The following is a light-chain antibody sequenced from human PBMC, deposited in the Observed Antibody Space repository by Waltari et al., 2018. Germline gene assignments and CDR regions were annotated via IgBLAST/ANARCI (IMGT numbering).Light chain of an antibody. CDR3: SSSSFAGSNHPNFF. CDR1: SSDVGDYNY. Sequence: QSALTQPPSASGSPGQSVTISCTGTSSDVGDYNYVSWYQQHPGKAPKLIIYEVTKRPSGVPDRFSCSKSCNTASLIVSALQSEDAADYSCSSSSFAGSNHPNFFFGSGTKVTVL. J-gene: IGLJ1*01. V-gene: IGLV2-8*01. CDR2: EVT.